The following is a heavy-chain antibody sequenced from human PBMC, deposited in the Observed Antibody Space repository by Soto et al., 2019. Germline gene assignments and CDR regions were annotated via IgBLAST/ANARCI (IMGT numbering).Heavy chain of an antibody. CDR1: GGSIGSSSYY. Sequence: PSETLSLTCTVSGGSIGSSSYYWSWIRQPPGKGLEWIGYIYYSGSTNYNPSLKSRVSMSVDTSKNQFSLRLISVTAADTAKYFCAREGNLGRWLQPLDFWGQGTLVTVSS. CDR3: AREGNLGRWLQPLDF. D-gene: IGHD5-12*01. V-gene: IGHV4-61*01. CDR2: IYYSGST. J-gene: IGHJ4*02.